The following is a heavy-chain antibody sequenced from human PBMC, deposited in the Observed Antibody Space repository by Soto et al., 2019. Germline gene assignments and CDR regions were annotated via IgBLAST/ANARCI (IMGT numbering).Heavy chain of an antibody. Sequence: QVQLVESGGGVVQPGRSLRLSCAASGFTFSTYGMYWVRQAPGKGLEWVAVISYDGSNKYYADSVKGRFTISRDNFKNTLYRQMSSLRAEDTAVYYCAKSYSSGWYWDRYGMDVWGQGTTVTVSS. CDR3: AKSYSSGWYWDRYGMDV. CDR2: ISYDGSNK. V-gene: IGHV3-30*18. D-gene: IGHD6-19*01. J-gene: IGHJ6*02. CDR1: GFTFSTYG.